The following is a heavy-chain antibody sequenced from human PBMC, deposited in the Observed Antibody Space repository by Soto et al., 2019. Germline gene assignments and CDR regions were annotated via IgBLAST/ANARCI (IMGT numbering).Heavy chain of an antibody. CDR1: GFTFDDFA. Sequence: GGSLRLSCVASGFTFDDFAMHWVRQAPGKGLEWVSGINWNVVNIGYADSVKGRFTISRDNAKNSPFLQMNSLTTEDTAVYYCGKDVREAAVGRDDWGQGKMVSVSA. V-gene: IGHV3-9*01. J-gene: IGHJ4*01. D-gene: IGHD6-25*01. CDR2: INWNVVNI. CDR3: GKDVREAAVGRDD.